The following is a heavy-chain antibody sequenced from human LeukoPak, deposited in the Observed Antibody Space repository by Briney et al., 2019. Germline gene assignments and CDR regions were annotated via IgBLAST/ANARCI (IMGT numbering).Heavy chain of an antibody. CDR2: VYSSGST. CDR1: GGAISGYY. V-gene: IGHV4-4*07. Sequence: SETLSLTCTVPGGAISGYYWSWIRQPAGKGLEWLGRVYSSGSTKYNPSLESRVTMSVDTSKNQFSLKLNFVTAADTAVYYCARVGSGYDFFDYWGQGTLVTVSP. CDR3: ARVGSGYDFFDY. D-gene: IGHD3/OR15-3a*01. J-gene: IGHJ4*02.